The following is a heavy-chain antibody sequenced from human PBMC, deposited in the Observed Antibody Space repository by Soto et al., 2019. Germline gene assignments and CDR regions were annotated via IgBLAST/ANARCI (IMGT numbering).Heavy chain of an antibody. CDR2: INAGNGNT. V-gene: IGHV1-3*01. CDR3: VVGISPVAGRDAFDI. J-gene: IGHJ3*02. D-gene: IGHD6-19*01. CDR1: GYTFTSYA. Sequence: ASVKVSCKASGYTFTSYAMHWVRQAPGQRLEWMGWINAGNGNTKYSQKFQGRVTITRDTSASTAYMKLSSLRSEDTAVYYCVVGISPVAGRDAFDIWGQGTMVTVSS.